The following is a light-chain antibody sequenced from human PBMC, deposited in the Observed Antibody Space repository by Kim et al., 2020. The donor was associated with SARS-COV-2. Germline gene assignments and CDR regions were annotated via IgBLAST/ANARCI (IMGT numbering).Light chain of an antibody. Sequence: AFGQTVRITCRGDSLRSYYATWYQQKPGQAPVLVIYGKNNRPSGIPDRFSGSSSGNTASLTITGAQAEDEADYYCKSRGTSGNVVFGGGTQLTVL. J-gene: IGLJ2*01. CDR2: GKN. CDR3: KSRGTSGNVV. V-gene: IGLV3-19*01. CDR1: SLRSYY.